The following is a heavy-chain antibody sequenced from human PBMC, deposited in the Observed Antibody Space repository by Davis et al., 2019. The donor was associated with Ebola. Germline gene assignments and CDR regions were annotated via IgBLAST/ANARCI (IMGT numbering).Heavy chain of an antibody. J-gene: IGHJ3*01. V-gene: IGHV2-5*02. CDR2: IYWDDDK. Sequence: SGPTLVKPTQTLTLTCSFSGFSLSSSGVGVGWIRQPPGKALEWLGFIYWDDDKRYSPSLKSRLTFTKDTSKNQVVLTMTNMDPVDTATYYCAHIVRDIVELPTVVDAFDFWGQGTMVTVSS. D-gene: IGHD2-15*01. CDR3: AHIVRDIVELPTVVDAFDF. CDR1: GFSLSSSGVG.